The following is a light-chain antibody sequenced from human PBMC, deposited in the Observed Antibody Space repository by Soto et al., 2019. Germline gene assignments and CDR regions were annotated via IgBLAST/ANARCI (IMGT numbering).Light chain of an antibody. CDR3: QQYGSSSPWT. CDR2: KAS. Sequence: DIQMTQSPSTLSASVGDRVTITCRASQSISSWLAWYQQKPGKAPKLLIYKASSLETGVPSRFGGSGSGTEFTLIISSLQPDDFASYYCQQYGSSSPWTFGQGTKVEIK. CDR1: QSISSW. J-gene: IGKJ1*01. V-gene: IGKV1-5*03.